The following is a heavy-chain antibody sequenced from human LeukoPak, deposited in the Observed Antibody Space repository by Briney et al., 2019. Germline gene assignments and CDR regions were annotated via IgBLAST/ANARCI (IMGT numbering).Heavy chain of an antibody. CDR1: GGSISSYY. J-gene: IGHJ6*04. CDR2: IYYSGST. CDR3: ARGKSGYSGYSPTSGYYYGMDV. D-gene: IGHD5-12*01. V-gene: IGHV4-59*01. Sequence: PSETLSLTCTVSGGSISSYYWSWIRQPPGKGLEWIGYIYYSGSTNYNPSLKSRVTISVDTSKNQFSLKLSSVTAADTAVYYCARGKSGYSGYSPTSGYYYGMDVWGKGTTVTVSS.